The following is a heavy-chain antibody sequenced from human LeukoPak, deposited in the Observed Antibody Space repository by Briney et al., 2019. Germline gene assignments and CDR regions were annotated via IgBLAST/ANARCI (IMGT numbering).Heavy chain of an antibody. CDR3: ARGRCVGSTNCYYFDS. Sequence: SETLSLTCTVSGGSISSYYWSWIRQPPGKGLEWIGYIYYSGSTNYNPSLKSRVTISVDTSKNQFSLKLSSVTAADTAVYYCARGRCVGSTNCYYFDSWGQGTLVTVSS. CDR2: IYYSGST. V-gene: IGHV4-59*01. J-gene: IGHJ4*02. D-gene: IGHD2-2*01. CDR1: GGSISSYY.